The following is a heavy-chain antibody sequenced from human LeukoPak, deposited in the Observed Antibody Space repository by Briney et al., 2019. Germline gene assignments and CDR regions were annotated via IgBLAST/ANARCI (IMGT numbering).Heavy chain of an antibody. CDR3: ARKGTYGGYFDH. Sequence: PSETLSLTCTVSGGSISNYYWSWIRQPPGKGLEWMGNIYYSGSPNYNPSLKSRVTISVDTSKNQFSLKLSSVTAADTAVYYCARKGTYGGYFDHWGQGTLVTVSS. J-gene: IGHJ4*02. V-gene: IGHV4-59*08. CDR1: GGSISNYY. D-gene: IGHD4-23*01. CDR2: IYYSGSP.